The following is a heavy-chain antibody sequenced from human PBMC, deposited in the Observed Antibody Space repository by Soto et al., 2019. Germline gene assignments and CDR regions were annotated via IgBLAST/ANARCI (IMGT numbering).Heavy chain of an antibody. CDR3: ARGSFAFLEWFLSKPGWFDP. V-gene: IGHV4-39*01. J-gene: IGHJ5*02. CDR1: GGSISSSSYY. D-gene: IGHD3-3*02. Sequence: PSETLSLTCTVSGGSISSSSYYWGWIRQPPGKGLEWIGSIYYSGSTYYNPSLKSRVTISVDTSKNQFSLKLSSVTAADTAVYYCARGSFAFLEWFLSKPGWFDPWGQGTLVTVSA. CDR2: IYYSGST.